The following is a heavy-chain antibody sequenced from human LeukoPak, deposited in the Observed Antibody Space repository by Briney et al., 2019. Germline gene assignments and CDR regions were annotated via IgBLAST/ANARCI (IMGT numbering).Heavy chain of an antibody. CDR3: ANLPPYYYDSSGSYV. CDR1: GGSVSNYY. Sequence: SETLSLTCTVSGGSVSNYYWSWIRQSAGKGLEWIGRVYTGGSTNYNPSLTSRVTMSLDESKNQFSLKLSSVTAADTAVYHCANLPPYYYDSSGSYVWGQGNLVTVSS. V-gene: IGHV4-4*07. D-gene: IGHD3-22*01. J-gene: IGHJ4*02. CDR2: VYTGGST.